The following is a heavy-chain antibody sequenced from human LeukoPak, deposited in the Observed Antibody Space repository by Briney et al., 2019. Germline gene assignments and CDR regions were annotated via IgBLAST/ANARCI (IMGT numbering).Heavy chain of an antibody. J-gene: IGHJ4*02. Sequence: GGSLRLSCAASVLTFSNYWMHWVRQAPGKGLVWVSRINRDGTNTTYADSVKGRFTISRDNAKNTLYLQMNSLRAEDTAVYYCARVTGYTYGSGDCWGQGTLLIVSS. CDR3: ARVTGYTYGSGDC. CDR2: INRDGTNT. CDR1: VLTFSNYW. V-gene: IGHV3-74*01. D-gene: IGHD5-18*01.